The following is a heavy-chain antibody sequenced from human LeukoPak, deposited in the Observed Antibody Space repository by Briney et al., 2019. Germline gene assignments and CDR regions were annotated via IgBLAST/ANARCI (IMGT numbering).Heavy chain of an antibody. CDR1: GYTFTGYY. V-gene: IGHV1-2*02. CDR2: INPSSGGA. D-gene: IGHD6-13*01. Sequence: GASVKVSFKASGYTFTGYYLHWVRQAPGQGLEWMGWINPSSGGAKYAQNFQGRVIITTDTSISTAYMELSSLRSDDTAVYYCARSSPPTYYHFYYYMDVWGKGSTVTVSS. CDR3: ARSSPPTYYHFYYYMDV. J-gene: IGHJ6*03.